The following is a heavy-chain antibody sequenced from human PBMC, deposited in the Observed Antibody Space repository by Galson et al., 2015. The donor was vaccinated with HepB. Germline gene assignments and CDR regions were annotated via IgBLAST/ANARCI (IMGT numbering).Heavy chain of an antibody. V-gene: IGHV4-30-2*01. J-gene: IGHJ6*03. CDR2: IYHSGST. CDR3: ARAVRFLEWLAPVYYYYYYMDV. D-gene: IGHD3-3*01. Sequence: TLSLTCAVSGGSISSGGYSWSWIRQPPGKGLEWIGYIYHSGSTYYNPSLKSRVTISVDRSKNQFSLKLSSVTAADTAVYYCARAVRFLEWLAPVYYYYYYMDVWGKGTTVTVSS. CDR1: GGSISSGGYS.